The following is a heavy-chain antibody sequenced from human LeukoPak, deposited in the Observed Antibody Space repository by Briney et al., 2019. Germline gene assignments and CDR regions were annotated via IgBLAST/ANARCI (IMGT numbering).Heavy chain of an antibody. V-gene: IGHV3-64D*08. CDR2: ISSNGGST. Sequence: GGSLRLSCSASGFTFSSYAMHWVRQAPGKGLEYVSAISSNGGSTYYADSVKGRFTISRDNSKNTLYLQMSSLRAEDTAVYYCVRIMYSSDWHWFDPWGQGTLVTVSS. CDR1: GFTFSSYA. CDR3: VRIMYSSDWHWFDP. D-gene: IGHD6-19*01. J-gene: IGHJ5*02.